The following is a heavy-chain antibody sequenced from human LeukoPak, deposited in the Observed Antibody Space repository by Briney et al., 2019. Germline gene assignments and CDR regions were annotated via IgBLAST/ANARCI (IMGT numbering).Heavy chain of an antibody. D-gene: IGHD6-19*01. CDR2: MNPNSGNT. CDR1: GYTFTSYD. Sequence: ASVKVSCKASGYTFTSYDINWVRQATGQGLEWMGWMNPNSGNTGYAQKFQGRVTMTRNTSISTAYMELSSLRSEDTAVYYCATDLSSGWFQSDYWGQGTLVTVSS. CDR3: ATDLSSGWFQSDY. V-gene: IGHV1-8*01. J-gene: IGHJ4*02.